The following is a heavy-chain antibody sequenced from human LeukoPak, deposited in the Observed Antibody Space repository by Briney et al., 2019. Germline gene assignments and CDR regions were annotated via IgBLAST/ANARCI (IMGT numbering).Heavy chain of an antibody. V-gene: IGHV4-59*01. CDR3: ARVPVPPLLWFGELLGAFDI. CDR2: IYYSGST. Sequence: SETLSLTCTVSGGSISSYYWSWIRQPPGKGLEWIGYIYYSGSTNYNPSLKSRVTISVDMSKNQFSLKLSSVTAADTAVYYCARVPVPPLLWFGELLGAFDIWGQGTMVTVSS. CDR1: GGSISSYY. J-gene: IGHJ3*02. D-gene: IGHD3-10*01.